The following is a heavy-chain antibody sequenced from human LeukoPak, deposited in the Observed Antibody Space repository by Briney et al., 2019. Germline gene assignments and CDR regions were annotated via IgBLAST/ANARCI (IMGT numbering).Heavy chain of an antibody. D-gene: IGHD2-2*01. CDR3: ARQADCSSTSCSDY. CDR1: GGSISGYY. J-gene: IGHJ4*02. Sequence: SETLSLTCAVSGGSISGYYWNWIRQTPGKGLEWIGYIYYGGSTNYNPSLKSRVTISVDTSKNQFSLKLSSVTAADTAVYYCARQADCSSTSCSDYWGQGTLVTVSS. V-gene: IGHV4-59*01. CDR2: IYYGGST.